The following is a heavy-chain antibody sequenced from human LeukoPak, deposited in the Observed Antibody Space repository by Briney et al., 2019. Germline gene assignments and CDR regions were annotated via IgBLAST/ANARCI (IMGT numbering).Heavy chain of an antibody. V-gene: IGHV4-59*01. CDR3: ARGLGGSSGCFGY. Sequence: KPSETLSLTCTVSGGSISSYYWSWIRQPPGKGLEWTGYFYYSGSTNYNPSLKSRVTISVDTSKNQLSLKLSSVTAADTAVYYCARGLGGSSGCFGYWGQGTLVTVSS. CDR2: FYYSGST. CDR1: GGSISSYY. D-gene: IGHD6-19*01. J-gene: IGHJ4*02.